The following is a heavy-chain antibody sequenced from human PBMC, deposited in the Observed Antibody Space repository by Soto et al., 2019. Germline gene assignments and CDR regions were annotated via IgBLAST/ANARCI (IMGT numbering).Heavy chain of an antibody. V-gene: IGHV3-21*01. CDR3: ASSPDPAWIDP. CDR2: ISSSSSYI. Sequence: GGSLRLSCAASGFTFSSYSMNWVRQAPGKGLEWVSSISSSSSYIYYADSVKGRFTISRDNAKNSLYLQMNSLRAEDTAVYYCASSPDPAWIDPWGQGTLVTVSS. J-gene: IGHJ5*02. CDR1: GFTFSSYS.